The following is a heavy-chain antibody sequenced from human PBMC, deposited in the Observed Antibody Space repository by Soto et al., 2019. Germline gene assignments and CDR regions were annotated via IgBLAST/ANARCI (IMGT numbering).Heavy chain of an antibody. V-gene: IGHV4-59*01. Sequence: SETLSLTCTVSGSSIGTSYWSWVRQPPGKGLEWIGYIHDSGSTYYNPSLKSRVTMSLDTSRNQFFLQLNSVTAADTAVYYCARESAGSGKNNWFDPWGQGMLVT. D-gene: IGHD3-10*01. CDR2: IHDSGST. J-gene: IGHJ5*02. CDR1: GSSIGTSY. CDR3: ARESAGSGKNNWFDP.